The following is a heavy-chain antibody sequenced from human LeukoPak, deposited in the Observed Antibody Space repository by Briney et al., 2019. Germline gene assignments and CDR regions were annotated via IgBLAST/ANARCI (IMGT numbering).Heavy chain of an antibody. V-gene: IGHV1-18*01. CDR1: GYPFTNYG. CDR2: ISGYNGNT. J-gene: IGHJ6*02. CDR3: VRDRGEWIDQYYGMDV. D-gene: IGHD3-10*01. Sequence: ASVKVSCKASGYPFTNYGTGWVRQAPGQGLEWMGWISGYNGNTNSAQKVQGRVTMTTDTSTSTAYMELRSLRSDDTAVYYCVRDRGEWIDQYYGMDVWGQGTTVTVSS.